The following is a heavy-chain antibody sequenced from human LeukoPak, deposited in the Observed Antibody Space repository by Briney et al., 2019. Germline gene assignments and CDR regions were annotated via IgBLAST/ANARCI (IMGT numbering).Heavy chain of an antibody. D-gene: IGHD6-19*01. J-gene: IGHJ3*02. CDR3: ARRGSSGWQGNDAFDI. Sequence: GESLKISCKGSGYSFTSYWIGWVRQMPGKGLEWMGIIYPGDSDTRYSPSFQGQVTTSADKSISTAYLQWSSLKASDTAMYYCARRGSSGWQGNDAFDIWGQGTMVTVSS. CDR2: IYPGDSDT. V-gene: IGHV5-51*01. CDR1: GYSFTSYW.